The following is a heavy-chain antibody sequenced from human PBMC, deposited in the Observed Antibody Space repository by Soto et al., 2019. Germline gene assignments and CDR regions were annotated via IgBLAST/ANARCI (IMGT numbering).Heavy chain of an antibody. CDR2: ISYDGNNK. D-gene: IGHD4-17*01. Sequence: QLVESGGGVVPPGASLRLSCAASGFTFSTFGMHWVRQTPGKWLEWVAVISYDGNNKVYADSVKGRFTISRDNFKNTVDLVMNNLKVDDTAVYYCAKDLQAYGDYDYYCYGLDVWGQGATVSVSS. CDR1: GFTFSTFG. J-gene: IGHJ6*02. V-gene: IGHV3-30*18. CDR3: AKDLQAYGDYDYYCYGLDV.